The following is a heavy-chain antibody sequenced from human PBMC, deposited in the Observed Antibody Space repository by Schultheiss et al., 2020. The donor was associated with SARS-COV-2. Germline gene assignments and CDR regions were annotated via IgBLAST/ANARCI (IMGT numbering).Heavy chain of an antibody. Sequence: SQTLSLTCTVSGGSISGYYWSWIRQPPGKGLEWIGYLLYTGSTTYNPSLKSRVTISVDTSKNQFSLKLSSVTAADTAVYYCARYCVGGDCYVDYWGQGTLVTVS. CDR3: ARYCVGGDCYVDY. V-gene: IGHV4-59*01. CDR1: GGSISGYY. D-gene: IGHD2-21*02. CDR2: LLYTGST. J-gene: IGHJ4*02.